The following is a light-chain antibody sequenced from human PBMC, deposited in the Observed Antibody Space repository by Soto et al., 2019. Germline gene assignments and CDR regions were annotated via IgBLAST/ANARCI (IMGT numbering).Light chain of an antibody. CDR1: NIGGKS. CDR2: DDS. V-gene: IGLV3-21*02. J-gene: IGLJ1*01. Sequence: SYELIQPPSVSVAPGQTASITCGGDNIGGKSVHWYQQKPGQAPVLVVYDDSDRPSGIPERFSGSNSGDTATLTLSRVEVGDEADYYCQVWDSRSDHYVFGTGTKVTVL. CDR3: QVWDSRSDHYV.